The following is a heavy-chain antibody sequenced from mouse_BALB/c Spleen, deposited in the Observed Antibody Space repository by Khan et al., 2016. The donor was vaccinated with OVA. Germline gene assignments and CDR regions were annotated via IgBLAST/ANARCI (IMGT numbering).Heavy chain of an antibody. D-gene: IGHD2-10*02. CDR2: ISYSGST. CDR3: ARSKYGNYVGFAY. J-gene: IGHJ3*01. CDR1: GYSITSDYA. Sequence: DVQLQESGPGLVKPSQSLSLTCTVTGYSITSDYAWNWIRQFPGNKLEWMGYISYSGSTSYNQSLKSRITITRDTSKNQFFLQLNSVTTEDTATYYCARSKYGNYVGFAYWGQGTLVTVSA. V-gene: IGHV3-2*02.